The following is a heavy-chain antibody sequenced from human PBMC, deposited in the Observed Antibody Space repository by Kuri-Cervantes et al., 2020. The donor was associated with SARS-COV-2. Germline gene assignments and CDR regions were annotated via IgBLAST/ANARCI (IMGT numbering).Heavy chain of an antibody. CDR1: GFTFSSYA. D-gene: IGHD1-1*01. CDR2: IPYDGSNK. V-gene: IGHV3-30-3*01. Sequence: GGSLRLSCAASGFTFSSYAMHWVRQAPGKGLEWVAVIPYDGSNKYYADSVKGRFTLSRDNAKNMLFLQMNSLRAEDTAVYYCVRDGDHWNFDYWGQGTLVTVSS. CDR3: VRDGDHWNFDY. J-gene: IGHJ4*02.